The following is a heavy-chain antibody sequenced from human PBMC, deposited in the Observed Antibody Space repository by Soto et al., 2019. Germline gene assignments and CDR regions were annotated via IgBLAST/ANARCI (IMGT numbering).Heavy chain of an antibody. D-gene: IGHD4-17*01. V-gene: IGHV4-30-2*02. Sequence: SETLSLTRAGSGGSISRGGYFRGWIRQPPGKGLEWIGYMYHSGSTYYNPSLKSRVTISIDRSKNQFSLKLSSVTAADTAVYYCANYPTTVTSDYWGQGTLVTVSS. CDR3: ANYPTTVTSDY. J-gene: IGHJ4*02. CDR1: GGSISRGGYF. CDR2: MYHSGST.